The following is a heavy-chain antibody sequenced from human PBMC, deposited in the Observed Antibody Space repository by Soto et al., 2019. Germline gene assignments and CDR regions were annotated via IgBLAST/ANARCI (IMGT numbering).Heavy chain of an antibody. CDR3: ARGYYDILTGYYGNWFDP. Sequence: SETLSLTCTVSGGSISSYYWSWIRQPPGKGLEWIGYIYYSGSTNYNPSLKSRVTISVDTSKNQFSLKLSSVTAADTAVYYCARGYYDILTGYYGNWFDPWGQGTPVTVSS. J-gene: IGHJ5*02. V-gene: IGHV4-59*01. D-gene: IGHD3-9*01. CDR1: GGSISSYY. CDR2: IYYSGST.